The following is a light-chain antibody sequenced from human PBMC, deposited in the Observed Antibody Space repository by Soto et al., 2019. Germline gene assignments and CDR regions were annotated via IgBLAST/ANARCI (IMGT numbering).Light chain of an antibody. CDR1: QGIGDT. CDR3: QQRHNWPIT. V-gene: IGKV3-11*01. J-gene: IGKJ5*01. CDR2: QTS. Sequence: EVVMTQSPATLSVSPGEGVTLSCRANQGIGDTLAWYQHRPGQAPRLLIYQTSIRATGIPARFSGSGSGTDFTLTISGLEPADLGVYYCQQRHNWPITFGQGTRLEIK.